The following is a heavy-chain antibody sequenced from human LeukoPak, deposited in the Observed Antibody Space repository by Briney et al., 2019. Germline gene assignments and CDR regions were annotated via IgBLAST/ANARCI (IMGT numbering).Heavy chain of an antibody. Sequence: SETLSLTCTVSGGSISSYYWSWIRQPPGKGLEWIGEINHSGSTNYNPSLKSRVTISVDTSKNQFSLKLSSVTAADTAVYYCARGRRAARSFYYWGQGTLVTVSS. CDR3: ARGRRAARSFYY. D-gene: IGHD3-10*01. J-gene: IGHJ4*02. CDR2: INHSGST. V-gene: IGHV4-34*01. CDR1: GGSISSYY.